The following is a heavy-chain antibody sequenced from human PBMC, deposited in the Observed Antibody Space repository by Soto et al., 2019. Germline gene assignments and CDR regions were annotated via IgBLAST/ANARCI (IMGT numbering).Heavy chain of an antibody. CDR1: GYSFAGYW. J-gene: IGHJ4*02. CDR2: IDPSDSQT. D-gene: IGHD3-22*01. V-gene: IGHV5-10-1*01. CDR3: ARQIYDSDTGPNFQYYFDS. Sequence: GESLKISCKGSGYSFAGYWITWVRQKPGKGLEWMGRIDPSDSQTYYSPSFRGHVTISVTKSITTVFLQWSSLRASDTAMYYCARQIYDSDTGPNFQYYFDSWGQGTPGAVSS.